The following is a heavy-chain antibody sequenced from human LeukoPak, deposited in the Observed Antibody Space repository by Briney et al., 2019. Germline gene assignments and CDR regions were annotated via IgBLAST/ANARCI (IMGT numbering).Heavy chain of an antibody. CDR2: ISAYNGNT. CDR1: GYTFTSYG. J-gene: IGHJ6*02. V-gene: IGHV1-18*01. Sequence: GASVKVSCKASGYTFTSYGISWVRQAPGQGLEWMGRISAYNGNTNYAQKLQGRVTMTTDTSTSTAYMELRSLRSDDTAVYYCARGFHGSGSYYYYGMDVWGQGTTVTVSS. D-gene: IGHD3-10*01. CDR3: ARGFHGSGSYYYYGMDV.